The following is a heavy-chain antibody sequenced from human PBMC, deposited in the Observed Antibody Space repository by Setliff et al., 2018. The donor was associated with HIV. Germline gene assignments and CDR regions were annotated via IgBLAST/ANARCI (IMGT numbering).Heavy chain of an antibody. D-gene: IGHD3-3*01. CDR2: IYYSGTT. J-gene: IGHJ6*02. V-gene: IGHV4-34*01. CDR3: ATSTRKSFDFWSDSHATYPPYYYYYGMDV. Sequence: KPSETLSLTCAVYGGSFSGHYWSWIRQHPGRGLEWIGYIYYSGTTTYNPSLKSRATISLDSSMNQFSLKVSSVTAADTAVYYCATSTRKSFDFWSDSHATYPPYYYYYGMDVWGQGTTVTVSS. CDR1: GGSFSGHY.